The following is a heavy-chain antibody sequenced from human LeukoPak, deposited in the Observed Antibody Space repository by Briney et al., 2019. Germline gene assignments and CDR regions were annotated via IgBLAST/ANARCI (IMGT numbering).Heavy chain of an antibody. J-gene: IGHJ6*03. CDR3: ARIGYCTSSSCYTSYYYYYMDV. CDR2: IYYSGST. D-gene: IGHD2-2*02. V-gene: IGHV4-59*08. CDR1: GGSISSYY. Sequence: PSETLSLTCTVSGGSISSYYWSWIRQPPGKGLEWIGYIYYSGSTYYNPSLKSPVTISVDTSKNQFSLKLSSVTAADTAVYYCARIGYCTSSSCYTSYYYYYMDVWGKGTTVTVSS.